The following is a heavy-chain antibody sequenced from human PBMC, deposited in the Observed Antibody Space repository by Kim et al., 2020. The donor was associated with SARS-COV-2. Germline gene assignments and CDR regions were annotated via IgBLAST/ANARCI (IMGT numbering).Heavy chain of an antibody. CDR2: INSDGSST. CDR1: GFTFSSYW. J-gene: IGHJ6*02. Sequence: GGSLRLSCAASGFTFSSYWMHWVRQAPGKGLVWVSRINSDGSSTSYADSVKGRFTISRDNAKNTLYLQMNSLRAEDTAVYYCARDLRGYDFWSGYYRLGYYYYGMDVWGQGTTVTVSS. D-gene: IGHD3-3*01. V-gene: IGHV3-74*01. CDR3: ARDLRGYDFWSGYYRLGYYYYGMDV.